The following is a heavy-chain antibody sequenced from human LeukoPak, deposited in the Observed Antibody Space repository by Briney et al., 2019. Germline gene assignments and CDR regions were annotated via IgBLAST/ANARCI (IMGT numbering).Heavy chain of an antibody. D-gene: IGHD3-3*01. V-gene: IGHV3-7*01. CDR3: ARDLSDYDFWSGYFGAEYFQH. J-gene: IGHJ1*01. CDR2: IKQEASEK. CDR1: GFTFSSYW. Sequence: GGSLRLSCAAPGFTFSSYWMSWVRQTPGKGLEWVANIKQEASEKYYVHSVKCRFTISRDNAKNSLYLQMNSLRAEDTAVYYCARDLSDYDFWSGYFGAEYFQHWGQGTLVTVSS.